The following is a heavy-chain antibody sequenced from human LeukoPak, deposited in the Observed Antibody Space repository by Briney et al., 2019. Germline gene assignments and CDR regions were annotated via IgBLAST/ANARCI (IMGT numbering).Heavy chain of an antibody. CDR1: GGTFSSYA. D-gene: IGHD4-17*01. Sequence: GASVKVSCKASGGTFSSYAISWVRQAPGQGLEWMGGIIPIFGTANYAQKFQGRVTITRDTSASTAYMELSSLRSEDTAVYYCARDSEASTTVTPLGAFDIWGQGTMVTVSS. CDR2: IIPIFGTA. J-gene: IGHJ3*02. V-gene: IGHV1-69*05. CDR3: ARDSEASTTVTPLGAFDI.